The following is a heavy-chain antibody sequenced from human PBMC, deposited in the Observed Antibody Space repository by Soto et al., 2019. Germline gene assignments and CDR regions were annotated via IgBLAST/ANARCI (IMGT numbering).Heavy chain of an antibody. V-gene: IGHV4-31*03. CDR3: ARQIRYHYYMDV. J-gene: IGHJ6*03. Sequence: TSETLSLTCTVSGGSISSGGYYWSWIRQHPGKGLEWIGYIYYSGSTYYDPSLKSRVTISVDTSKNQFSLKLSSVTAADTAVYYCARQIRYHYYMDVWGKGTTVNVAS. D-gene: IGHD4-17*01. CDR2: IYYSGST. CDR1: GGSISSGGYY.